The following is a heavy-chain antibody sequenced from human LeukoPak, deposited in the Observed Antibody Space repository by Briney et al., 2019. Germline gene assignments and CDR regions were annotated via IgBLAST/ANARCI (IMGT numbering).Heavy chain of an antibody. CDR3: ARGLYCGGDCYPPQFDY. V-gene: IGHV3-21*04. J-gene: IGHJ4*02. CDR1: GFTFSSYS. Sequence: GGSLRLSCAASGFTFSSYSMNWVRQAPGKGLEWVSSISSSSNNIYYADSVKGRFTSSRDNAKNSLYLQMNSLRAEDTAVYYCARGLYCGGDCYPPQFDYWGQGTLVTVSS. CDR2: ISSSSNNI. D-gene: IGHD2-21*02.